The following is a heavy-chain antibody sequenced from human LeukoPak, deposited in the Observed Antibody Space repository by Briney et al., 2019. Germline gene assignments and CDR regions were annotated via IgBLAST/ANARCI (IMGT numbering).Heavy chain of an antibody. D-gene: IGHD2-2*02. J-gene: IGHJ5*02. V-gene: IGHV1-69*05. CDR2: IIPIFGTA. CDR3: ARGGVVPAAIIWNWFDP. CDR1: GGTFSSYA. Sequence: SVKVSCKASGGTFSSYAISWVRQAPGQGLEWMGGIIPIFGTANYAQKFQGRVTITTDESTSTAYMELSSLRSEDTAVYYCARGGVVPAAIIWNWFDPWGQGTLVTVSS.